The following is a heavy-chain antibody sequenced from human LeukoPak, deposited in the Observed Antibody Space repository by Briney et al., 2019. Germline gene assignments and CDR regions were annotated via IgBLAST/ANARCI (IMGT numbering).Heavy chain of an antibody. V-gene: IGHV4-39*01. Sequence: SETLSLTCTVSGGPISSSSYYWGWIRQPPGKGLEWIGSIYYSGSTYYNPSLKSRVTISVDTSKNQFSLKLSSVTAADTAVYYCARQLSMITFGGVISLRTFDIWGQGTMVTVSS. CDR2: IYYSGST. CDR1: GGPISSSSYY. CDR3: ARQLSMITFGGVISLRTFDI. J-gene: IGHJ3*02. D-gene: IGHD3-16*02.